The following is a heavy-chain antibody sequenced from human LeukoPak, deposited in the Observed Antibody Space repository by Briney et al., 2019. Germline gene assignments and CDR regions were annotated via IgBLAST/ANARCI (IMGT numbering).Heavy chain of an antibody. CDR2: ISCSSSTI. CDR1: GFTLSDYY. CDR3: ARGVGLQLYFDY. Sequence: GGSLTLSCAASGFTLSDYYMNWIRQAPGKGLEWVSYISCSSSTINYADSVKGRFTISRDNAKNSLYLQMNSLRAEDTAVYYCARGVGLQLYFDYWGQGTLVTVSS. J-gene: IGHJ4*02. V-gene: IGHV3-11*01. D-gene: IGHD5-18*01.